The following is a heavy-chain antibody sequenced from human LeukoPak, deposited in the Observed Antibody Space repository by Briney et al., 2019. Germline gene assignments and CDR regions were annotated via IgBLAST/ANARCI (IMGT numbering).Heavy chain of an antibody. Sequence: GRPLRLSCAASGFTFSSYGMHWVRQAPGKGLEWVAVISYDGSNKYYADSVKGRFTISRDNSKNTLYLQMNSLRAEDTAVYYCARSYSDAFDIWGQGTMVTVSS. D-gene: IGHD1-26*01. CDR1: GFTFSSYG. J-gene: IGHJ3*02. V-gene: IGHV3-30*03. CDR2: ISYDGSNK. CDR3: ARSYSDAFDI.